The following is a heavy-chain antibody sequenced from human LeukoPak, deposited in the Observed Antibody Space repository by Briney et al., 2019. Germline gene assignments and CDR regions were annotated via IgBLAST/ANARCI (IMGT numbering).Heavy chain of an antibody. CDR1: GGTFSRYA. CDR3: ARDRITIFGVVTKPRPYYYYGMDV. D-gene: IGHD3-3*01. V-gene: IGHV1-69*13. CDR2: IIPIFGTA. J-gene: IGHJ6*02. Sequence: SVKVSCKASGGTFSRYAISWVRQSPGQGLEWMGGIIPIFGTANYAQKFQGRVTITADESTSTAYMELSSLRSEDTAVYYCARDRITIFGVVTKPRPYYYYGMDVWGQGTTVTVSS.